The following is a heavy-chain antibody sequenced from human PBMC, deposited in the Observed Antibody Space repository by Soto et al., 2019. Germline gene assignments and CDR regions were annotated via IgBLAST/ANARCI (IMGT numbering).Heavy chain of an antibody. J-gene: IGHJ4*02. CDR3: AKEGGPSGSYYISSSYYFDY. CDR2: ISYDGSNT. D-gene: IGHD1-26*01. Sequence: SLRLSCAASGFTFSSYGMHWVRQAPGKGLEWVAIISYDGSNTYYADSVKGRFTISRDNSKNTLYLQMNSLRAEDTSVYYCAKEGGPSGSYYISSSYYFDYWGQGTLVTVSS. CDR1: GFTFSSYG. V-gene: IGHV3-30*18.